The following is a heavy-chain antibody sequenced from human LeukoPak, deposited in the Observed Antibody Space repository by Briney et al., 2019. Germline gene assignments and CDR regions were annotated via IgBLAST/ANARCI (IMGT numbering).Heavy chain of an antibody. J-gene: IGHJ4*02. CDR2: ISSSSSYI. V-gene: IGHV3-21*01. Sequence: RGSLRLSCAASGFTFSSYSMNWVRQAPGKGLEWVSSISSSSSYIYYADSVKGRFTISRDNAKNSLYLQMNSLRAEDTAVYYRARDLPNSDCSSTSCLVGYWGQGTLVTVSS. D-gene: IGHD2-2*01. CDR1: GFTFSSYS. CDR3: ARDLPNSDCSSTSCLVGY.